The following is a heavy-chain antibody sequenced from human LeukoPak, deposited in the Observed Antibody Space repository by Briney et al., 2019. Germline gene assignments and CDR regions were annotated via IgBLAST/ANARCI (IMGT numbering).Heavy chain of an antibody. Sequence: SETLSLTCAVYGGSFSGYYWSWIRQSPGKGLEWIGEINHSGSTNYNPSLKSRVTISVDTSKNQFSLKLSSVTAADTAVYYCARDSNYGGNSDWFDPRGQGTLVTVSS. CDR1: GGSFSGYY. D-gene: IGHD4-23*01. CDR2: INHSGST. J-gene: IGHJ5*02. CDR3: ARDSNYGGNSDWFDP. V-gene: IGHV4-34*01.